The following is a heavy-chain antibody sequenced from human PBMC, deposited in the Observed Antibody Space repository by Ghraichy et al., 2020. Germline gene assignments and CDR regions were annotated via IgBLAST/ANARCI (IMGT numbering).Heavy chain of an antibody. J-gene: IGHJ4*02. V-gene: IGHV4-59*01. Sequence: ETLSLTCTVSGGSLRNYYWSWIRQPPGKGLEWIGYIYYSGSTNYNPSLESRVTMSVDTPKNLFSLTLRSVTAADAAMYYCARVNGYDYLWGSFYYDYWGLGTLVTVSS. CDR3: ARVNGYDYLWGSFYYDY. CDR1: GGSLRNYY. CDR2: IYYSGST. D-gene: IGHD3-16*01.